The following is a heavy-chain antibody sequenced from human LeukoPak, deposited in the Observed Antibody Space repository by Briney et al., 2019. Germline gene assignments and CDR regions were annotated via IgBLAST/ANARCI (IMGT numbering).Heavy chain of an antibody. CDR2: IYYSGST. J-gene: IGHJ4*02. Sequence: SETLSLTCTVSGGSISSYYWSWIRQPPGKGLEWIGYIYYSGSTNYNPSLKSRVTISVDTSKNQFSLQLSSVTAADTAVYYCARVGSGLSAFDYWGQGSLVTISS. CDR1: GGSISSYY. CDR3: ARVGSGLSAFDY. D-gene: IGHD3-10*01. V-gene: IGHV4-59*01.